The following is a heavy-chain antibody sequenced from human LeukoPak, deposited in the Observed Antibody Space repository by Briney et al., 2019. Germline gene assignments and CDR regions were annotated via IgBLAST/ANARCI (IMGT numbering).Heavy chain of an antibody. Sequence: SETLSLTCAVSGYSISSGYYWGWIRQPPGKGLEWIGSLYHSGSTYYNPSLKSRVTISVDTSKNQFSLKLSSVTAADTAVYYCARLFPGDYDSLHAFDIWGQGTMVTVSS. CDR2: LYHSGST. V-gene: IGHV4-38-2*01. CDR3: ARLFPGDYDSLHAFDI. D-gene: IGHD3-22*01. J-gene: IGHJ3*02. CDR1: GYSISSGYY.